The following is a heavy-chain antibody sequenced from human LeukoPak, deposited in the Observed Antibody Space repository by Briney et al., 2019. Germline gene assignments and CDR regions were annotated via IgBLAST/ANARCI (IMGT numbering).Heavy chain of an antibody. V-gene: IGHV1-2*02. CDR2: INPNGGDT. J-gene: IGHJ3*02. CDR1: GYTFTGYY. CDR3: AIPFDFWSAYYSHDAFDI. Sequence: ASVKVSCKASGYTFTGYYMHWVRQAPGQGLEWVGWINPNGGDTNSAQKFQGRVTMTRATSISTAYMEMSRLRSDDTAVYYCAIPFDFWSAYYSHDAFDIWGQGTMVTVSA. D-gene: IGHD3-3*01.